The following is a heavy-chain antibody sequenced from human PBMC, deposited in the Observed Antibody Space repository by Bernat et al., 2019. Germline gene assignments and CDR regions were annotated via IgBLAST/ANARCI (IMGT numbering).Heavy chain of an antibody. J-gene: IGHJ6*03. CDR1: GFTFSSYG. CDR3: ARLGAAGYRTSSHYYYMDV. D-gene: IGHD1-26*01. V-gene: IGHV3-33*01. Sequence: QVQLVESGGGVVQPGRSLRLSCAASGFTFSSYGMHWVRQAPGKGLEWVAVIWYDGSNKYYADSVKGRFTISRDNSKNTLYLQMNSLRAEDTAVYYCARLGAAGYRTSSHYYYMDVWGQGTTVTVSS. CDR2: IWYDGSNK.